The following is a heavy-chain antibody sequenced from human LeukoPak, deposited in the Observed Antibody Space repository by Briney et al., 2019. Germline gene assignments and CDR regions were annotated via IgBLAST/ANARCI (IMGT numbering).Heavy chain of an antibody. J-gene: IGHJ4*02. Sequence: SETLSLTCTVSGGSVSSGSYYWSWIRQPPGKGLEWIGYIYYSGSTNYNPSLKSRVTISVDTSKNQFSLKLSSVTAADTAVYYFARGSVGLALDYWGQGTLVTVSS. CDR2: IYYSGST. V-gene: IGHV4-61*01. D-gene: IGHD4-23*01. CDR3: ARGSVGLALDY. CDR1: GGSVSSGSYY.